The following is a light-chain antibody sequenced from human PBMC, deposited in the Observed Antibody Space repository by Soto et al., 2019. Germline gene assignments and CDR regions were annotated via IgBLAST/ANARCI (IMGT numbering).Light chain of an antibody. CDR2: DAS. CDR1: QSISTW. CDR3: QQVKSFLPLT. V-gene: IGKV1-5*01. Sequence: DIQMTQSPSILSASVGDRVTITCRASQSISTWLAWYQQKPGKAPKLLSYDASSLESGVPSRFSGSGSGTEFTLTISSLQPDDFATYYCQQVKSFLPLTFGGGTKVDIK. J-gene: IGKJ4*01.